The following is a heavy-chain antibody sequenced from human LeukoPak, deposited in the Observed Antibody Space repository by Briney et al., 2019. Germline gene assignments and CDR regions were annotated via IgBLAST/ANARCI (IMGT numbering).Heavy chain of an antibody. J-gene: IGHJ4*02. CDR2: IRYDGSNK. CDR3: AREGNGAAAGNYFDY. CDR1: GFTFSSYG. V-gene: IGHV3-30*02. Sequence: GGSLRLSCAASGFTFSSYGMHWVRQAPGKGLEWVTFIRYDGSNKYYADSVKGRFTISRDNSKNTLYLQMNSLRAEDTAVYYCAREGNGAAAGNYFDYWGQGTLVTVSS. D-gene: IGHD6-13*01.